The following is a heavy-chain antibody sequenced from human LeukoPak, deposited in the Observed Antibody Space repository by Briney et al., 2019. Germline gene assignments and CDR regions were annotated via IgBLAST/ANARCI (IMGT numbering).Heavy chain of an antibody. V-gene: IGHV1-46*01. D-gene: IGHD2-8*01. CDR2: INPSGGST. CDR3: AQDISGGMYGIWFDP. Sequence: ASVKVSFKASGYTFTSYYMHWVRQAPGQGLEWMRIINPSGGSTSYAQKFQGRVTITRDTSTSTVYMELSSLRSEGTAVYYCAQDISGGMYGIWFDPWGQGTLVTVSS. CDR1: GYTFTSYY. J-gene: IGHJ5*02.